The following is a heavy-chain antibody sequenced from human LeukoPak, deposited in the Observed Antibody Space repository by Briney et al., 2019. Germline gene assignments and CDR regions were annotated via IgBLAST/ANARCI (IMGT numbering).Heavy chain of an antibody. CDR3: AKKVVVGATSPYSDFQD. CDR1: GFTFSSYA. CDR2: ISGSGVTT. D-gene: IGHD1-26*01. V-gene: IGHV3-23*01. J-gene: IGHJ1*01. Sequence: GGSLRLSCVDSGFTFSSYAMSWVRQAPGKGLEWVSAISGSGVTTHYAGSVKGRFSISRDNSKNTLYLQMNSLRAEDTALYYCAKKVVVGATSPYSDFQDWGQGTLGTVSS.